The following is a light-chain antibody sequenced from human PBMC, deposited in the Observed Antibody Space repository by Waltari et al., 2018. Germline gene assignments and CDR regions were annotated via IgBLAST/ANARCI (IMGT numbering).Light chain of an antibody. CDR3: MQGTHWPPWT. J-gene: IGKJ1*01. V-gene: IGKV2-30*02. Sequence: DVVMTQSPLSLPVTLGQPAPISCRSSQSLVHSDGNTYLSWFQQRPGQSPRRLIYKVSNRDSGVPDRFSGSGSGTDFTLKISRVEAEDVGVYYCMQGTHWPPWTFGQGTKVEIQ. CDR2: KVS. CDR1: QSLVHSDGNTY.